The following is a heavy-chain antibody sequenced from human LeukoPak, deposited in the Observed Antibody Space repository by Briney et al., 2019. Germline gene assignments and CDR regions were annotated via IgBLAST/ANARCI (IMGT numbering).Heavy chain of an antibody. CDR2: IYYSGST. V-gene: IGHV4-39*01. CDR3: ARKQQQKNYYYYMDV. D-gene: IGHD6-13*01. CDR1: GGSISSSSYY. J-gene: IGHJ6*03. Sequence: PSETLSLTCTVSGGSISSSSYYWGWIRQPPGKGLEWIGSIYYSGSTYYNPSLKSRVTISVDTSKNQFSLKLSSVTAADTAVYYYARKQQQKNYYYYMDVWGKGTTVTISS.